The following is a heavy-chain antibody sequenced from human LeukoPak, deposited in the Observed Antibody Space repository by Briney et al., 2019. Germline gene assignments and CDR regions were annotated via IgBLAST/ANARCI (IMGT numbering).Heavy chain of an antibody. D-gene: IGHD2-15*01. CDR3: ARGNATLDY. CDR1: GGSFSGHY. V-gene: IGHV4-34*01. CDR2: VNHRGST. J-gene: IGHJ4*02. Sequence: SETLSLTCAVYGGSFSGHYWSWIRQPPGKGLEWIGEVNHRGSTNYNPSLKSRVTISVDTSKNLFSLKLSSVTAADTAVYYCARGNATLDYWGQGTLVTVSS.